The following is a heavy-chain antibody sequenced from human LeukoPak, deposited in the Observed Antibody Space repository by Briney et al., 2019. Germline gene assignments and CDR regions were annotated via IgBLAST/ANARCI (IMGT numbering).Heavy chain of an antibody. CDR1: GGTFSSYA. D-gene: IGHD2-2*02. V-gene: IGHV1-69*13. Sequence: SVKVSLMASGGTFSSYAISWVRQAPGQGLDWMGGIIPIFGTPNYAQKFQGRVTITADESTSTTYMELSSLRSEDTAMYYCARSTSHCYTYRCYDSWGQGTLVSVSS. J-gene: IGHJ4*02. CDR2: IIPIFGTP. CDR3: ARSTSHCYTYRCYDS.